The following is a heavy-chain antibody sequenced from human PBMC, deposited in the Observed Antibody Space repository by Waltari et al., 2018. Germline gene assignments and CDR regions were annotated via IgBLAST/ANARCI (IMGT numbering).Heavy chain of an antibody. V-gene: IGHV4-39*07. CDR1: GGSISSSSYY. CDR2: IYYSGST. J-gene: IGHJ5*02. D-gene: IGHD3-10*01. CDR3: ARQLWFGVDNWFDP. Sequence: QLQLQESGPGLVKPSETLSLTCPVSGGSISSSSYYWGWIRPPPGKGLEWIGSIYYSGSTYYNPSLKSRVTISVDTSKNQFSLKLSSVTAADTAVYYCARQLWFGVDNWFDPWGQGTLVTVSS.